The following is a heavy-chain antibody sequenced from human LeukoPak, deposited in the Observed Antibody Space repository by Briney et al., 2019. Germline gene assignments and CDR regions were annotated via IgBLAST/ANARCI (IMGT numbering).Heavy chain of an antibody. Sequence: SGGSLRLSCAASGFTFSSYSMNWVRQAPGKGLEWVSSISSSSSYIYYADSVKGRFTISRDNAKNSLYLQMNSLRAEDTAVYYCARDLKAGAVAGTALFGWGQGTLVTVSS. D-gene: IGHD6-19*01. V-gene: IGHV3-21*01. J-gene: IGHJ4*02. CDR1: GFTFSSYS. CDR3: ARDLKAGAVAGTALFG. CDR2: ISSSSSYI.